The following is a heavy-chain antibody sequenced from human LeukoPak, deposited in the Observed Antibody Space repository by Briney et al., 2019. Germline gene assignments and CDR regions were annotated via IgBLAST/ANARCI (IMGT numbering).Heavy chain of an antibody. CDR2: ISAYNGNT. J-gene: IGHJ4*02. CDR3: ARRYSGYDSRSFDY. Sequence: ASVKVSCKASGYTFTSYGISWVRQAPGQGLEWMGWISAYNGNTNYAQRLQGRVTMTTDTSTSTAYMELRSLRSDDTAVYYCARRYSGYDSRSFDYWGQGTLVTVSS. D-gene: IGHD5-12*01. V-gene: IGHV1-18*01. CDR1: GYTFTSYG.